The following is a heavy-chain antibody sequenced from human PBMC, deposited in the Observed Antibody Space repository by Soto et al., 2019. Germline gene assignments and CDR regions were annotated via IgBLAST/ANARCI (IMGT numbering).Heavy chain of an antibody. J-gene: IGHJ4*02. D-gene: IGHD2-21*01. CDR2: IKQDGSEK. Sequence: GGALRLSCASSVFTFSIYWMSWVRQAPGKGLEWVANIKQDGSEKYYVDSVKGRFTISRDNAKNSLYLQMNSLRAEDTAVYYCARDLGGDWGQGTLVTVSS. CDR1: VFTFSIYW. CDR3: ARDLGGD. V-gene: IGHV3-7*03.